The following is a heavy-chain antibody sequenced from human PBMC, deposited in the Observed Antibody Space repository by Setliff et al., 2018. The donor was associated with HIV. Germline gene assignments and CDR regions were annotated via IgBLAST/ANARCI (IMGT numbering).Heavy chain of an antibody. CDR1: GGSISSGSYY. J-gene: IGHJ4*02. V-gene: IGHV4-61*02. Sequence: ASETLSLPCTVSGGSISSGSYYWSWIRQPAGKGLAWIGRIYTSGSTNYTPSLKSRVTISVDTSKNQFSLKLSSVTAADTAVYYCAWARESSGSYLWGQGTLVTVAS. CDR3: AWARESSGSYL. D-gene: IGHD3-10*01. CDR2: IYTSGST.